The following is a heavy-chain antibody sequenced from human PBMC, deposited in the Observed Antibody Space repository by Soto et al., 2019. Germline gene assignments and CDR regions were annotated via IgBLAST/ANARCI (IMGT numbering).Heavy chain of an antibody. CDR3: AREGQLNYYYGMDV. D-gene: IGHD6-6*01. CDR2: ISSSGSTI. Sequence: PGGSLRLSCTASGFTFSDYYMSWIRQAPGKGLEWVSYISSSGSTIYYADSVKGRFTISRDNAKNSLYLQMNSLRAEDTAVYYCAREGQLNYYYGMDVWGQGTTVTVSS. J-gene: IGHJ6*02. V-gene: IGHV3-11*01. CDR1: GFTFSDYY.